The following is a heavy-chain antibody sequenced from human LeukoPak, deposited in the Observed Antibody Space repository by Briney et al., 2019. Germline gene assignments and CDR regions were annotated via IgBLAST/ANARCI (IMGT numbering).Heavy chain of an antibody. Sequence: SEILSLTCIVSGGSIRSTSYYWDWIRQSPGKGLEWIGTIYYSGSTDYNPSLKSRVTMSAETSKNQFSLKLSSVTAADTAVYYCARNISTVANGARYNWFDPWGQGTLVTVSS. D-gene: IGHD4-11*01. CDR2: IYYSGST. J-gene: IGHJ5*02. CDR1: GGSIRSTSYY. V-gene: IGHV4-39*01. CDR3: ARNISTVANGARYNWFDP.